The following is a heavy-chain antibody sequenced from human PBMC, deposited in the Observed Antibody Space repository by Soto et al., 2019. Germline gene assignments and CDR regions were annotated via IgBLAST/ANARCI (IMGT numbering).Heavy chain of an antibody. V-gene: IGHV3-23*01. Sequence: PGGSLRLSCAASGFTFSNYAMSWVRQAPGQGLEWVSTISGRGGNTYYADSVKGRFTISRDNSRNTLYLQMDSLRVEDSAVYSCAKAGCSGGTCYLYYFDYWGQGALVTVS. CDR1: GFTFSNYA. CDR2: ISGRGGNT. J-gene: IGHJ4*02. D-gene: IGHD2-15*01. CDR3: AKAGCSGGTCYLYYFDY.